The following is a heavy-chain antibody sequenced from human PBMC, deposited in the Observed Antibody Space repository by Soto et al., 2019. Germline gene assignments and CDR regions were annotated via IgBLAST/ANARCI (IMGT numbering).Heavy chain of an antibody. CDR3: ARGISTTRYYYYYGMDV. J-gene: IGHJ6*02. V-gene: IGHV1-46*01. CDR1: GYTLTSYY. Sequence: ASVKVSCKASGYTLTSYYLHWVRQAPGQGPEWMGIINPSGGITNDAQKFQDRVTMTSDTSTSTVYMELSGLRSEDTAVYYCARGISTTRYYYYYGMDVWGQGTTVTVSS. D-gene: IGHD2-2*01. CDR2: INPSGGIT.